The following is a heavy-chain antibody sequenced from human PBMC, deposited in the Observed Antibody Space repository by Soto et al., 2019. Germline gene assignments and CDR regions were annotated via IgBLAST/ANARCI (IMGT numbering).Heavy chain of an antibody. V-gene: IGHV1-69*13. CDR3: ASGDIVVVPAATDPRFAFDX. CDR2: IIPIFGTA. Sequence: SVKVSCKASGGTFSSYAISWVRQAPGQGLEWMGGIIPIFGTANYEQKFQGRVTITADESTSTAYMELSSLRSEDTAVYYCASGDIVVVPAATDPRFAFDXWGPGTMVTVS. J-gene: IGHJ3*02. CDR1: GGTFSSYA. D-gene: IGHD2-2*01.